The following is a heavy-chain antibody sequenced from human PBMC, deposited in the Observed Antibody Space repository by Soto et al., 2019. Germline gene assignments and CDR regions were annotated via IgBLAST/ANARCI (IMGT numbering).Heavy chain of an antibody. CDR3: AKGPEYDIWTGCDY. V-gene: IGHV3-23*01. CDR2: LSGGGSST. CDR1: GFTFSLSA. J-gene: IGHJ4*02. Sequence: EVQLLESGGGFVQPGESLRLSCAASGFTFSLSAMSWVRQAPGRGLDWVSSLSGGGSSTDYADSVKGRFTISRDNSKNTVHLLMNSLRAEETAVYYCAKGPEYDIWTGCDYWGQGALVTVSS. D-gene: IGHD3-9*01.